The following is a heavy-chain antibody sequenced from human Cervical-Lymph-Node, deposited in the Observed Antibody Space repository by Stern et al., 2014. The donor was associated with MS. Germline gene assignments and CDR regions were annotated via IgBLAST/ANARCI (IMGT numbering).Heavy chain of an antibody. V-gene: IGHV1-69*01. CDR3: ATNTATTYWYFDL. J-gene: IGHJ2*01. D-gene: IGHD4-17*01. CDR1: GGSFNNYA. CDR2: IIPIFGAP. Sequence: QVQLVESGAEVKKPGSSVKVSCKASGGSFNNYAVSWVRQSPGQGLEWMGGIIPIFGAPDYAWKFQGRVTITADEATSTAYLEFNSLRLEDTAVYYCATNTATTYWYFDLWGRGTLVTVSS.